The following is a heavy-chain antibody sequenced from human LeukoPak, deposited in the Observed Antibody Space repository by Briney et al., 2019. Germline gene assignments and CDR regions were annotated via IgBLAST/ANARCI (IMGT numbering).Heavy chain of an antibody. CDR2: IYPGDSDT. CDR1: GYSFTSYW. J-gene: IGHJ6*03. D-gene: IGHD1-1*01. V-gene: IGHV5-51*01. Sequence: GESPKISCKGSGYSFTSYWIGWVRQMPGKGLEWMGIIYPGDSDTRYSPSFQGQVTISADKSISTAYLQWSSLKASDTAMYYCASSLKTDYYYMDVWGKGTPGTVSS. CDR3: ASSLKTDYYYMDV.